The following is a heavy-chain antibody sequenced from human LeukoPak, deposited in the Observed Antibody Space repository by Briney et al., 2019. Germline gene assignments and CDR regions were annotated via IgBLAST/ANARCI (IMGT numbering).Heavy chain of an antibody. Sequence: ASVKVSCKASGYTFTSYGISWVRQAPGQGLEWMGWISAYNGDTNYAQKLQGRVTMTTDTSTSTAYMELRSLRSDDTAVYYCARVPPRRYYYDSSGYYDLVYWGQGTLVTVSS. J-gene: IGHJ4*02. V-gene: IGHV1-18*01. CDR2: ISAYNGDT. D-gene: IGHD3-22*01. CDR3: ARVPPRRYYYDSSGYYDLVY. CDR1: GYTFTSYG.